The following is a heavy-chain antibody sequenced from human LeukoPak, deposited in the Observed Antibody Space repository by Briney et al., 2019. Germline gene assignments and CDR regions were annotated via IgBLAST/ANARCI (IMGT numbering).Heavy chain of an antibody. CDR2: IYYSGRT. D-gene: IGHD1-26*01. V-gene: IGHV4-59*01. CDR3: ARGLQWELLCAFDI. Sequence: SETLSLTCTVSGGSLSSYYWSWIRQPPGKGQEWIGYIYYSGRTNHNPSLKSRVTISVDTSKHQFSLKLRSVTAADTGVYYCARGLQWELLCAFDIWGQGTMVSVSS. J-gene: IGHJ3*02. CDR1: GGSLSSYY.